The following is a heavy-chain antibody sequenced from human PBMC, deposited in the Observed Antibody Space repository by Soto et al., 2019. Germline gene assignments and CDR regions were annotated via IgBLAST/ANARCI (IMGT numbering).Heavy chain of an antibody. D-gene: IGHD1-26*01. CDR3: AKDGSHNFDY. CDR2: MSYDGSNE. V-gene: IGHV3-30*18. Sequence: QVQLVESGGGVVQPGRSLRLSCAASGFTFSHYAMHWVRQAPGKGLEWVALMSYDGSNEYYAASVQGRFTISRDNSKNTQYLQMNSLRAEDTAVYYCAKDGSHNFDYWGQGTLVTVSS. J-gene: IGHJ4*02. CDR1: GFTFSHYA.